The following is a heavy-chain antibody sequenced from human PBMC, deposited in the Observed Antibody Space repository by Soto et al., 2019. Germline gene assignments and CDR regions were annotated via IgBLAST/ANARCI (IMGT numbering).Heavy chain of an antibody. Sequence: GAERLSCAGCGWTVSSYAMRWVRQATGKGLEWVSAISGSGGSTYYADSVKGRFTISRDNSKNTLYLQMNSLRAEDTAVYYCARVPLPGVAVSDVYYFASWGPGTQVPVSS. CDR1: GWTVSSYA. CDR2: ISGSGGST. J-gene: IGHJ4*02. D-gene: IGHD6-19*01. V-gene: IGHV3-23*01. CDR3: ARVPLPGVAVSDVYYFAS.